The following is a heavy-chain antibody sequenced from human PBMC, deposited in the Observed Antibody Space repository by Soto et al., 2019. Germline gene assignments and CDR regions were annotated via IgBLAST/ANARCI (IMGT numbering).Heavy chain of an antibody. Sequence: GGSLRLSCAASGFTFSSYAMSWVRQAPGKGLEWVSAISGSGGSTYYADSVKGRFTISRDNSKNTLYLQMNSLRAEDTAVYYCAKASEPIVVVPAAADYWGQGTLVTVSS. CDR1: GFTFSSYA. D-gene: IGHD2-2*01. CDR3: AKASEPIVVVPAAADY. V-gene: IGHV3-23*01. J-gene: IGHJ4*02. CDR2: ISGSGGST.